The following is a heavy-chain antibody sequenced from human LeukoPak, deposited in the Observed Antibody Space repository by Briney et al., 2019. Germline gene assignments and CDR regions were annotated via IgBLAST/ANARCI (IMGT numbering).Heavy chain of an antibody. D-gene: IGHD2-8*02. J-gene: IGHJ3*02. CDR2: INPNSGGT. CDR1: EYTFTGNY. CDR3: ATELVARGPAFDM. Sequence: ASVKVSCKPSEYTFTGNYVHWVRQAPGQGLEWMGLINPNSGGTNYAQKFQGRGTITSDTSISTVYMELSRLKSDDTAVYYCATELVARGPAFDMWGQGTMVTVAS. V-gene: IGHV1-2*02.